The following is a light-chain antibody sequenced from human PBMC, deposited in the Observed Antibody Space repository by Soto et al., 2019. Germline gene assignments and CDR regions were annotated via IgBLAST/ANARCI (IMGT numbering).Light chain of an antibody. CDR1: QSVSSN. CDR2: GAS. Sequence: EIVMTQSPATLSVSPGERATLSCRASQSVSSNLAWYQQKPGQAPRLLIYGASPRATGIPARFSGGGSGTEFTLTISSLQSEDFAVYYCQQYNNWPPDTFGQGTKLEIK. J-gene: IGKJ2*01. V-gene: IGKV3-15*01. CDR3: QQYNNWPPDT.